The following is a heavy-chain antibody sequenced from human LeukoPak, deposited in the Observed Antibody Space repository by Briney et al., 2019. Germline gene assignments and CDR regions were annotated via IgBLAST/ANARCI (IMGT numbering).Heavy chain of an antibody. D-gene: IGHD4-11*01. V-gene: IGHV3-7*01. J-gene: IGHJ4*02. CDR3: ARDAYSNYERPDYFDY. CDR2: INQDGSDK. CDR1: GFTFGSHW. Sequence: GGSLRLSCAASGFTFGSHWMSWVRQAPGKGLEWVADINQDGSDKHYVDSVKGRFTISRDNAESSLYLQVNSLRAEDTAVYYCARDAYSNYERPDYFDYWGQGTLVTVSS.